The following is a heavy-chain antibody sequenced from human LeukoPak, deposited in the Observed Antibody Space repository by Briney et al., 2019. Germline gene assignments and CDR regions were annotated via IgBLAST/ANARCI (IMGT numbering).Heavy chain of an antibody. J-gene: IGHJ4*02. Sequence: GGSLRLSCAASGFTFSNAWMNWVRQAPGKGLEWVGRIKSKYDGGTTDYAAPVIGRFTISRDDSKNEVSLQMNSLKSEDTAVYYCNTGGYFFDYWGRGTLVSVSS. D-gene: IGHD2/OR15-2a*01. CDR1: GFTFSNAW. CDR3: NTGGYFFDY. CDR2: IKSKYDGGTT. V-gene: IGHV3-15*07.